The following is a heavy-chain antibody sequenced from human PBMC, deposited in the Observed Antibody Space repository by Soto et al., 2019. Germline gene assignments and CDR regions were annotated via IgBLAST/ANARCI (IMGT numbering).Heavy chain of an antibody. CDR1: GDSISSSGYY. CDR3: ARDYDYYSSGSFDY. J-gene: IGHJ4*02. CDR2: IYYSGSS. V-gene: IGHV4-31*03. Sequence: SETLSLTCSVSGDSISSSGYYWSWIRQRPGKGLEWIGNIYYSGSSYNNPSLKSRVTISVNTSKNQFSLNLRSVTAADTAVYYCARDYDYYSSGSFDYWGQGTLVTVSS. D-gene: IGHD3-10*01.